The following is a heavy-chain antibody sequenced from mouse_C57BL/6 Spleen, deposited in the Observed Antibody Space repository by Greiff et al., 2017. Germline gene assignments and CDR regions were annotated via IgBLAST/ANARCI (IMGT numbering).Heavy chain of an antibody. CDR2: IYPGNSDT. V-gene: IGHV1-5*01. D-gene: IGHD1-1*01. Sequence: VQLQQSGTVLARPGASVKMSCKTSGYTFTSYWMHWVKQRPGPGLEWIGAIYPGNSDTSYNQKFKGKANLTAVTSASTAYMELSSLTNEDSAVYYCTRYYGSSYEDFDYWGQGTTLTVSS. CDR3: TRYYGSSYEDFDY. J-gene: IGHJ2*01. CDR1: GYTFTSYW.